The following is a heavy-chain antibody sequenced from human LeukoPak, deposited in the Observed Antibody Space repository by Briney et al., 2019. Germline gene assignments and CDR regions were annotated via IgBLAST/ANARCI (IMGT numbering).Heavy chain of an antibody. D-gene: IGHD2/OR15-2a*01. Sequence: GSLRLSCAAFVFTFNTYTMYWIRQPPGKGLECVGYIYYSGSTNYNPSLKSRVTISVDTSKNQFSLKLSSVTAADTAVYYCARIEYNDNGYYFDYWGQGTLVTVSS. CDR3: ARIEYNDNGYYFDY. J-gene: IGHJ4*02. CDR1: VFTFNTYT. V-gene: IGHV4-59*01. CDR2: IYYSGST.